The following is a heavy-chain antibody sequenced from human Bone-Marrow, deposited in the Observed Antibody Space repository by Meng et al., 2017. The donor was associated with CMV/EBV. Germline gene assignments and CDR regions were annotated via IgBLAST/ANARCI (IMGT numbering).Heavy chain of an antibody. CDR2: ISSSSSYI. V-gene: IGHV3-21*01. CDR3: ARDNDYTNYY. D-gene: IGHD4-11*01. J-gene: IGHJ4*02. Sequence: GESLKISCAASGFTFSSYSMNWVRQAPGKGLEWVSSISSSSSYIYYADSVKGRFTISRDNAKNSLYLQMNSLRAEDTAVYYCARDNDYTNYYWGQGTLVTVSS. CDR1: GFTFSSYS.